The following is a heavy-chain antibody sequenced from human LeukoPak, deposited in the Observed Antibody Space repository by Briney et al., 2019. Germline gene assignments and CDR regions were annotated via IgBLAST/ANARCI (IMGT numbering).Heavy chain of an antibody. CDR2: IYHSGST. CDR3: AGSETYYYDSSGYLGAFDI. CDR1: GGSISSGGYS. D-gene: IGHD3-22*01. Sequence: SQTLSLTCAVSGGSISSGGYSWSWIRQPPGKGLEWIGYIYHSGSTYYNPSLKSRVTISVDRSQNQLSLKLSSVTAADTAVYYCAGSETYYYDSSGYLGAFDIWGQGTMVTVSS. V-gene: IGHV4-30-2*01. J-gene: IGHJ3*02.